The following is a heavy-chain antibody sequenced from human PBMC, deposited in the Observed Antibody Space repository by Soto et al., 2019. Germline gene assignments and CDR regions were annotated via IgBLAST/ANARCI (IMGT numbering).Heavy chain of an antibody. D-gene: IGHD1-26*01. CDR1: GFTFSSYG. CDR3: GREQRWVLYELLDY. J-gene: IGHJ4*02. CDR2: IWYDGSNK. V-gene: IGHV3-33*01. Sequence: QVQLVESGGGVVQPGRSLRLSCAASGFTFSSYGMHWVRQAPGKGLEWVAVIWYDGSNKYYADSVKGRFTISRDNSKNTLYLQMNSLRAEDTAVYYGGREQRWVLYELLDYWGQGTLVTVSA.